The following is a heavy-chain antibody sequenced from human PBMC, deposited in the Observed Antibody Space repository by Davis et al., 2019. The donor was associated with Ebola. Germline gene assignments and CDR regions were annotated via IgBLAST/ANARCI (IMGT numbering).Heavy chain of an antibody. V-gene: IGHV4-59*01. CDR3: ARGSSSWWAPNRVFDY. D-gene: IGHD6-13*01. CDR1: GGSISSYY. CDR2: IYYSGST. J-gene: IGHJ4*02. Sequence: MPSETLSLTCTVSGGSISSYYWSWIRQPPGKGLEWIGYIYYSGSTNYNPSLKSRVTISVDTSKNQFSLKLSSVTAADTAVYYCARGSSSWWAPNRVFDYWGQGTLVTVSS.